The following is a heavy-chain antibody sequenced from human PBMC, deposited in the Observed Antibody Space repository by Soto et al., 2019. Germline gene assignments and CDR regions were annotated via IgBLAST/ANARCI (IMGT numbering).Heavy chain of an antibody. V-gene: IGHV3-23*01. J-gene: IGHJ4*02. Sequence: EVQLLESGGGLVQPGGSLRLSCAASGFTSGSFAMAWVRQAPGKGLEWVSGISGSGGSTYHGDSVKGRFTISRDNSKNMLYLQMNSLRVEDTAVYYCAKRPYYYDSSGYWVDYWGRGTLVTVSS. CDR3: AKRPYYYDSSGYWVDY. CDR1: GFTSGSFA. D-gene: IGHD3-22*01. CDR2: ISGSGGST.